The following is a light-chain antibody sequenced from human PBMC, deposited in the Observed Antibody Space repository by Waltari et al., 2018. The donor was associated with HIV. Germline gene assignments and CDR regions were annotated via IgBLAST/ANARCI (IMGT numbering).Light chain of an antibody. J-gene: IGKJ4*01. CDR3: QQYNNWPLLT. V-gene: IGKV3-15*01. Sequence: VLTQSPATVSVSPGERVTLSCTTGPGVLNRLARYQQKPGQAPRLLIYDASIRATDVPARFSGDGSGTDFTLTISSLQSDDSAVYICQQYNNWPLLTFGGGTKVEIK. CDR1: PGVLNR. CDR2: DAS.